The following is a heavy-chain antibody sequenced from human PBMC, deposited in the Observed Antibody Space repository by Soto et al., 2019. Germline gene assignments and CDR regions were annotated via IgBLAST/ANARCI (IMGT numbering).Heavy chain of an antibody. V-gene: IGHV1-69*01. Sequence: QVQLVQSGAEVRKPGSSVKVSCKASGGTFSRHAISWVRQAPGQGLEWMGGIIPIFGTANHAQKFQGRVTIIADESTRTVYMELSSLRSEDTVMYYCARGWGYDSNDYYYAYWGQGTLVIVSS. CDR2: IIPIFGTA. J-gene: IGHJ4*02. CDR3: ARGWGYDSNDYYYAY. CDR1: GGTFSRHA. D-gene: IGHD3-22*01.